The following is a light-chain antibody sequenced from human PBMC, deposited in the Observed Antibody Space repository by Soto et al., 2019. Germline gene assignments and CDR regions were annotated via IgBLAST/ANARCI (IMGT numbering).Light chain of an antibody. J-gene: IGLJ2*01. Sequence: QSVLTQPPSVSVAPGQRVTISCTGSSSNIGAGYDVHWYLQLPGTAPKLLIYGNINRPSGVPDRFSGSKSGTSASLAITGLQAEDEADYYCQSYDSSLSDVVFGGENKLTVL. CDR1: SSNIGAGYD. CDR3: QSYDSSLSDVV. V-gene: IGLV1-40*01. CDR2: GNI.